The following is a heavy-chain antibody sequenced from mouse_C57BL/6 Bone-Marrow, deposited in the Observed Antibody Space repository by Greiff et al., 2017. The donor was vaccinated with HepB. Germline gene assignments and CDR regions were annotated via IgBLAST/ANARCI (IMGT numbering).Heavy chain of an antibody. CDR1: GYTFTDYY. CDR2: INPNNGGT. Sequence: EVQLQQSGPELVKPGASVKISCKASGYTFTDYYMNWVKQSHGKSLEWIGDINPNNGGTSYKQKFKGKATLTVDKSSSTAYMELRSLTSEDSAVYYCARGQTITTVVATRYYAMDYWGQGTSVTVSS. D-gene: IGHD1-1*01. J-gene: IGHJ4*01. V-gene: IGHV1-26*01. CDR3: ARGQTITTVVATRYYAMDY.